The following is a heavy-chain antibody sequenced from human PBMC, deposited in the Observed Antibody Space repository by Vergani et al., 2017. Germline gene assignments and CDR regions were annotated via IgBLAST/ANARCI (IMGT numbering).Heavy chain of an antibody. D-gene: IGHD4-17*01. CDR3: ARAKHHYGDYPNWFDP. J-gene: IGHJ5*02. Sequence: QVQLVQSGAEVKKPGASVKVSCKASGYTFTSYYMHWVRQAPGQGLEWMGIINPSGGSTSYAQKFQGRVTMTRDTSTSTVYMELSSLRSEVTAVYYCARAKHHYGDYPNWFDPWGQGTLVTVSS. CDR1: GYTFTSYY. CDR2: INPSGGST. V-gene: IGHV1-46*03.